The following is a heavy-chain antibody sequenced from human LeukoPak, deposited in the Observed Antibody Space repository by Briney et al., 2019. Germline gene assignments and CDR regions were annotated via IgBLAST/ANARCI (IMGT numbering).Heavy chain of an antibody. CDR3: AREGPKDAFDI. Sequence: GASVTVSCKASGYTFTSYGISWVRQAHGQGLEWMGWISAYNGNTNYAQKLQGRVTITTDTSTSTAYRELRSLRSDDTAVYYCAREGPKDAFDIWGQGTMVTVSS. CDR1: GYTFTSYG. V-gene: IGHV1-18*01. J-gene: IGHJ3*02. CDR2: ISAYNGNT.